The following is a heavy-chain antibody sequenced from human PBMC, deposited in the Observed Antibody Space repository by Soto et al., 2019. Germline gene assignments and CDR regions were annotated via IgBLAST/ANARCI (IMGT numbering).Heavy chain of an antibody. D-gene: IGHD1-26*01. J-gene: IGHJ5*02. Sequence: SETLSLTCAVSGGSISSGGYSWIWIRQPPGKGLEWIGYIYHSGSTYYSPSLKSRVTISVNRSKNQFSLKLSSVTAADTAVYYCASRPSGSGFDPWGQGTLVTVS. CDR2: IYHSGST. CDR3: ASRPSGSGFDP. CDR1: GGSISSGGYS. V-gene: IGHV4-30-2*01.